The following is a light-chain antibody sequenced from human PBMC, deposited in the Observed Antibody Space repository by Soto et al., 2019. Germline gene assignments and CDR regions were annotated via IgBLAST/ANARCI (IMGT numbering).Light chain of an antibody. Sequence: EIELTQSPGTLSLSPGERATLSCRASQSVRSSYLAWYQQKPGQAPRLLIYGASNMATGIPDRFSGSGSGTDFTLTISRLEPEDFAMYYCQQYSNSPLTFGGGTKVEIK. CDR3: QQYSNSPLT. J-gene: IGKJ4*01. CDR2: GAS. CDR1: QSVRSSY. V-gene: IGKV3-20*01.